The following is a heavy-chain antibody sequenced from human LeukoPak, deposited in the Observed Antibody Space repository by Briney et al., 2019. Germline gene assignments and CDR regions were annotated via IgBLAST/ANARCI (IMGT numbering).Heavy chain of an antibody. V-gene: IGHV4-59*08. CDR2: IYYNGST. D-gene: IGHD6-19*01. Sequence: KPSETLSLTCTVSGGSMSPYHWSWIRQPPGKGLEWTGYIYYNGSTNYNPSLKSRVTISVDTSKNQFSLKLSSVTAADTAMYYCARAVSGRFDYWGQGTLVTVSS. CDR3: ARAVSGRFDY. J-gene: IGHJ4*02. CDR1: GGSMSPYH.